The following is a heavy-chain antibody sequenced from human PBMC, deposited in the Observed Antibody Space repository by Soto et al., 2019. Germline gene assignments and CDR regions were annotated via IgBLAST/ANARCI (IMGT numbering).Heavy chain of an antibody. Sequence: GASVQVSCKASGYTFTSYYMHWVRQAPGQGLEWMGIINPSGGSTSYAQKFQERVTITRDMSTSTAYMELSSLRSEDTAVYYCAADNEVGASYYYYYYGMDVWGQGTTVTVSS. CDR2: INPSGGST. V-gene: IGHV1-46*01. CDR1: GYTFTSYY. CDR3: AADNEVGASYYYYYYGMDV. J-gene: IGHJ6*02. D-gene: IGHD1-26*01.